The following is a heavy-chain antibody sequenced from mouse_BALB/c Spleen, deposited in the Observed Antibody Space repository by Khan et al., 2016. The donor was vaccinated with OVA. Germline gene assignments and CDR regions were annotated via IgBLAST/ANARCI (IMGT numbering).Heavy chain of an antibody. Sequence: EVELQQAGAELVRSGASVKLSCTASGFNIKDYYIHWLKQRPEQGLEWIGWIDPENGDTEYAPKFQGKATMTEDTSSNKAYLQLSSLTSEDTAGYYCSTGDGYSAWFAYWGQGTLVTVSA. CDR3: STGDGYSAWFAY. V-gene: IGHV14-4*02. J-gene: IGHJ3*01. CDR2: IDPENGDT. CDR1: GFNIKDYY. D-gene: IGHD2-3*01.